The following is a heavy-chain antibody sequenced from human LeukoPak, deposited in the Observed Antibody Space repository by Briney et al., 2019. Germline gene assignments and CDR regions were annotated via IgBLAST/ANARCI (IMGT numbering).Heavy chain of an antibody. CDR2: INHSGST. V-gene: IGHV4-34*01. CDR3: ARSNQADDY. D-gene: IGHD1-14*01. Sequence: SETLSLTCAVYGGSFSGYYWSWIRQPPGKGLEWIGEINHSGSTNYNPSLKSRVTISVDTSKNQFSLKLSSVTAADTAVYYCARSNQADDYWGQGTLVTVSS. CDR1: GGSFSGYY. J-gene: IGHJ4*02.